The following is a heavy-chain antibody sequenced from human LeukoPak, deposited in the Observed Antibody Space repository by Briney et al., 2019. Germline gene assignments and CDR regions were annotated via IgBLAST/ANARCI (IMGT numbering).Heavy chain of an antibody. D-gene: IGHD3-22*01. CDR3: ARESYYDSSGYYGARYFDY. V-gene: IGHV3-30-3*01. Sequence: GGSLGLSCAASGFTFSSYAMHWVRQAPGKGLEWVAVISYDGSNKYYADSVKGRFTISRDNSKNTLYLQMNSLRAEDTAVYYCARESYYDSSGYYGARYFDYWGQGTLVTVSS. J-gene: IGHJ4*02. CDR2: ISYDGSNK. CDR1: GFTFSSYA.